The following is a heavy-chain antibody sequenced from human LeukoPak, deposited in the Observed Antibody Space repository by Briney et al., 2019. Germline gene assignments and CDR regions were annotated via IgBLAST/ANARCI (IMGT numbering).Heavy chain of an antibody. CDR1: GFTFSSYT. V-gene: IGHV3-30*01. CDR2: ISYDGSNK. D-gene: IGHD2-2*01. J-gene: IGHJ6*03. Sequence: GGSLRLSCAASGFTFSSYTMHWVRQAPGKGLEWGAVISYDGSNKYYADSVKGRFTISRDNSKNTMYVQMNSLRAEDTAVYYCARDGGPCSSTSCSYYYYMDVRGTGTTVTVSS. CDR3: ARDGGPCSSTSCSYYYYMDV.